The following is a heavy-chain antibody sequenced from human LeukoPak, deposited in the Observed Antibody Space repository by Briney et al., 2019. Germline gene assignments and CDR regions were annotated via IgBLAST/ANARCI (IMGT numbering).Heavy chain of an antibody. CDR2: LSGSGAST. CDR1: GFTFSSYA. Sequence: GGSLRLSCAASGFTFSSYAMSWVRQAPGKGLEWVSTLSGSGASTSYADSVKGRFTISRDNSKNTLYLQMNSLRAEDTARYYCAREEMATIVFDYWGQGTLVTVSS. J-gene: IGHJ4*02. D-gene: IGHD5-24*01. V-gene: IGHV3-23*01. CDR3: AREEMATIVFDY.